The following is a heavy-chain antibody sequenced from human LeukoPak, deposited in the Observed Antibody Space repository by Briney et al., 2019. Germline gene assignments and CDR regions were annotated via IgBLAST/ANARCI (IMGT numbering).Heavy chain of an antibody. CDR3: ARGPYCSGGSCYSAWFDP. D-gene: IGHD2-15*01. CDR2: IYYSGST. J-gene: IGHJ5*02. CDR1: GGSISSGGYY. V-gene: IGHV4-31*03. Sequence: SETLSLTCTVSGGSISSGGYYWSWIRQHPGKGLEWIGYIYYSGSTYYNPSLKSRVTISVDTSKNQFSLKLSSVTAADTAVYYCARGPYCSGGSCYSAWFDPWGQGTLVTVSS.